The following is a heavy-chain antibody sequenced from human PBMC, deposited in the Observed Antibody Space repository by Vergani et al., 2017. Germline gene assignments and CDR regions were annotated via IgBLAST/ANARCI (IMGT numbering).Heavy chain of an antibody. CDR1: GFTFSSYS. CDR2: IYYSGST. CDR3: ARHKEQLVPGNYYYYYYMDV. V-gene: IGHV4-59*04. D-gene: IGHD6-13*01. J-gene: IGHJ6*03. Sequence: VQLVESGGGLVKPGGSLRLSCAASGFTFSSYSMNWIRQPPGKGLEWIGTIYYSGSTYYNPSLKSRVTISVDTSKNQFSLKLNSVTAADTAVYYCARHKEQLVPGNYYYYYYMDVWGKGTTVTVSS.